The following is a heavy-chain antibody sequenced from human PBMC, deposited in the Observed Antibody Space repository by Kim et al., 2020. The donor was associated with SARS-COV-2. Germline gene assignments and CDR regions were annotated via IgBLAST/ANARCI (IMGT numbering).Heavy chain of an antibody. J-gene: IGHJ6*02. CDR3: ASGGLYYGSGSYLPYYYYGMDV. V-gene: IGHV4-34*01. CDR1: GGSFSGYY. D-gene: IGHD3-10*01. Sequence: SETLSLTCAVYGGSFSGYYWSWIRQPPGKGLEWIGEINHSGSTNYNPSLKSRVTISVDTSKNQFSLKLSSVTAADTAVYYCASGGLYYGSGSYLPYYYYGMDVWGQGTTVTVSS. CDR2: INHSGST.